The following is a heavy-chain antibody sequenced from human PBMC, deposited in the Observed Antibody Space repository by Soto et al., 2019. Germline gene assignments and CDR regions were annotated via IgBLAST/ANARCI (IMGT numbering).Heavy chain of an antibody. D-gene: IGHD2-2*02. CDR3: AIGHCSSTSCYRYYYYGMDV. Sequence: SVKVSCKASGGTFSSYAISWVRQAPGQGLEWMGGIIPIFGTANYAQKFQGRVTITADESTSTAYMELSSLRSEDTAVYYCAIGHCSSTSCYRYYYYGMDVWGQGTTVTVSS. J-gene: IGHJ6*02. CDR1: GGTFSSYA. CDR2: IIPIFGTA. V-gene: IGHV1-69*13.